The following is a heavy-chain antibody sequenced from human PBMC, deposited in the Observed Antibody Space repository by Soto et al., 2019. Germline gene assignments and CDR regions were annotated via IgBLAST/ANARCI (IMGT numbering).Heavy chain of an antibody. CDR2: IRSKANSYAT. CDR1: GFTFSGSA. Sequence: EVQLVESGGGLVQPGGSLKLSCAASGFTFSGSAMHWVRQASRKGLEWVGRIRSKANSYATAYAASVKGRFTISRDDSKNTAYLQMNSLKTEDTAVYYCAYNWNDVWESVGYYFDYWGQGTLVTVSS. V-gene: IGHV3-73*01. CDR3: AYNWNDVWESVGYYFDY. D-gene: IGHD1-1*01. J-gene: IGHJ4*02.